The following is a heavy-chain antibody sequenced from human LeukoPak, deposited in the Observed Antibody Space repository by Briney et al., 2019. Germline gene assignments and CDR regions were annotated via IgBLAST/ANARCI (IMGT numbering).Heavy chain of an antibody. V-gene: IGHV3-21*01. Sequence: GGTLRLSCAASGFTFSSYGMSWVRQAPGQGLEWVSSISSSSGYIWYVDSVKGRFTISRDNAKNSLYLQMNSLRAEDTAVYYCARGEYNWNDLHLWGQGTLVTVSS. CDR2: ISSSSGYI. CDR1: GFTFSSYG. J-gene: IGHJ5*02. CDR3: ARGEYNWNDLHL. D-gene: IGHD1-20*01.